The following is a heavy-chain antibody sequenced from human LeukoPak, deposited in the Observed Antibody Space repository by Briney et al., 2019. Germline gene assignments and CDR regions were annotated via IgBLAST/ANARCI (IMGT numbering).Heavy chain of an antibody. D-gene: IGHD6-13*01. Sequence: ASVKVSCKASGYTFTGYYMHWVRQAPGQGLEWMGGIIPIFGTANYAQKFQGRVTITADESTSTAYMELSSLRSEDTAVYYCARSGYSSSWLQYYFDYWGQGTLVTVSS. V-gene: IGHV1-69*13. J-gene: IGHJ4*02. CDR2: IIPIFGTA. CDR3: ARSGYSSSWLQYYFDY. CDR1: GYTFTGYY.